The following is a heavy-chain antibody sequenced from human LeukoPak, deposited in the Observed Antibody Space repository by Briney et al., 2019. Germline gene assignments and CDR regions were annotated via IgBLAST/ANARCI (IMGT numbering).Heavy chain of an antibody. Sequence: SETLSLTCTVSGGSISSYYWSWIRQPPGKRLEWIGYIYYSGSTNYNPSLKSRVTISVDTSKNQFSLKLSSVTAADTAVYYCARSIAVAGNYYYYGMDVWGQGTTVTVSS. J-gene: IGHJ6*02. D-gene: IGHD6-19*01. CDR2: IYYSGST. CDR1: GGSISSYY. V-gene: IGHV4-59*01. CDR3: ARSIAVAGNYYYYGMDV.